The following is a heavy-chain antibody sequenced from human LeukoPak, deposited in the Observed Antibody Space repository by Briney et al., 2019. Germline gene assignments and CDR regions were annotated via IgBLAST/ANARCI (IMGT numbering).Heavy chain of an antibody. CDR2: IIPIFGTA. Sequence: SVKVSCKASGGTFSSYAISWVRQAPGQGLEWMGGIIPIFGTANYAQKFQGRVTITADESTSTAYMELSRLRSDDTAVYYCARGIAQNGFDPWGQGTLVTVSS. V-gene: IGHV1-69*13. CDR3: ARGIAQNGFDP. J-gene: IGHJ5*02. D-gene: IGHD6-13*01. CDR1: GGTFSSYA.